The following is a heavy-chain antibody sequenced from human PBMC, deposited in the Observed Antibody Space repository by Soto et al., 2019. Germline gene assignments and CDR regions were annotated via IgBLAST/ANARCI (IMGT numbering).Heavy chain of an antibody. D-gene: IGHD4-17*01. V-gene: IGHV3-74*01. CDR3: TTVFHY. Sequence: PGGSLRFSCSASGFTFSGNWVHWVRQAPGKGLVWVSRIDDKGTGTSYADSVRGRFTISRDSATNTLYLQMNSLRPEDTAVYYCTTVFHYWGQGTLVTVSS. CDR1: GFTFSGNW. CDR2: IDDKGTGT. J-gene: IGHJ4*02.